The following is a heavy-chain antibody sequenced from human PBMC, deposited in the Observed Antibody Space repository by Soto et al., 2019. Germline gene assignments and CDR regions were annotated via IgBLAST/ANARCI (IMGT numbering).Heavy chain of an antibody. D-gene: IGHD2-21*02. V-gene: IGHV2-5*02. CDR2: IYWDDDK. Sequence: QITLMESGPTLVKPTQTLTLTCTFSGFSLSTGGVGVGWIRQPPGKALEWLALIYWDDDKRYSPSLRSRLTLTKATSKNQVVLTMTNMDPVDTATYYCTHSRCGGDCLQSYSSHYYYGMDVWGQGTTVTVSS. CDR1: GFSLSTGGVG. CDR3: THSRCGGDCLQSYSSHYYYGMDV. J-gene: IGHJ6*02.